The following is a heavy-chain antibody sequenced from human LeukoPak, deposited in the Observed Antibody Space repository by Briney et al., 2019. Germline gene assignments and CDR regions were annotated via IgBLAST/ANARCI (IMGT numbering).Heavy chain of an antibody. CDR2: INPSGGST. Sequence: ASVKVSCKASGYTFTSYYMHWVRQAPGQGLEWMGIINPSGGSTSYAQKFQGRVTMTRDMSTSTVYMELSSLRSEDTAVYYCARDRHYYDSSGYPSGDWGQGTLVTVSS. CDR1: GYTFTSYY. V-gene: IGHV1-46*01. CDR3: ARDRHYYDSSGYPSGD. D-gene: IGHD3-22*01. J-gene: IGHJ4*02.